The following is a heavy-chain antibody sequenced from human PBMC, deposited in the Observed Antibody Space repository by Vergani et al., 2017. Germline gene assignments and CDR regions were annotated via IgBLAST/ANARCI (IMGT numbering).Heavy chain of an antibody. J-gene: IGHJ3*02. CDR3: AKDKHSSSWPDAFES. CDR2: ISWNSGSI. Sequence: EVQLVESGGGLVQPGRSLRLSCAASGFTFDDYAMHWVRQAPGKGLEWVSGISWNSGSIGYADSVKGRFTISRDNAKNSLYLQMNSLRAEDTALYYCAKDKHSSSWPDAFESWGQGTMVTVSS. D-gene: IGHD6-13*01. CDR1: GFTFDDYA. V-gene: IGHV3-9*01.